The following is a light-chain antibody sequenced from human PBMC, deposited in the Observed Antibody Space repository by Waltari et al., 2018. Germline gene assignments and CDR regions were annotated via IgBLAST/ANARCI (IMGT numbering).Light chain of an antibody. CDR3: SSYIRISASWV. J-gene: IGLJ3*02. V-gene: IGLV2-14*03. CDR2: DVT. Sequence: QSALTQPVSVSGSPGQSITISCTGTSSDVGGFNYVSWYQHHPGKAPNPMIYDVTKRPSGVSNRFSGSGSGNTASLTISGLQSEDEAYYYCSSYIRISASWVFGGGTKLTVL. CDR1: SSDVGGFNY.